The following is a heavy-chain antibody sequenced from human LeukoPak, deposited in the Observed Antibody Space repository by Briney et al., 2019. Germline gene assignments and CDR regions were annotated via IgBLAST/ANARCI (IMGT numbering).Heavy chain of an antibody. D-gene: IGHD2-2*01. V-gene: IGHV3-23*01. CDR3: AKGRDIVVVPAATHY. CDR1: GFTFNNYA. J-gene: IGHJ4*02. CDR2: ISSGGST. Sequence: ETGGSLRLSCAAAGFTFNNYAMSWVRQAPGKGLKWVSGISSGGSTYYADSVKGRFTISRDNSKNTLYLQMNSLRAEDTAVYYCAKGRDIVVVPAATHYWGQGTLVTVSS.